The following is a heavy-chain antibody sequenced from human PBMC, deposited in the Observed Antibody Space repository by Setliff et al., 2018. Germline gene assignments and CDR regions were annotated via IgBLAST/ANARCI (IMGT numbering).Heavy chain of an antibody. CDR1: GGPFSDYY. J-gene: IGHJ4*02. CDR3: RFWSYVYRNDY. V-gene: IGHV4-34*01. CDR2: INPSGTT. D-gene: IGHD3-16*01. Sequence: LSLPCTFYGGPFSDYYWGWVRQTPGKGLEWIAEINPSGTTNYIPSLKSRLTISVDTSKRQFSLKLNSVTAADTAVYYCRFWSYVYRNDYWAQGTLVTVSS.